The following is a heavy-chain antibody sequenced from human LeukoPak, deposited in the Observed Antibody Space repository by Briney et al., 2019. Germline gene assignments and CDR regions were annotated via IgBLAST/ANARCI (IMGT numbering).Heavy chain of an antibody. CDR1: GFTFSSYE. J-gene: IGHJ6*02. CDR3: ARVMGYGMDV. D-gene: IGHD3-16*01. V-gene: IGHV3-48*03. CDR2: ISSSGSTI. Sequence: GGSLRLSCAASGFTFSSYEMNWVRQAPGKGLEWVSYISSSGSTIYCADSVKGRFTISRDNAKNSLYLQMNSLRAEDTAVYYCARVMGYGMDVWGQGTTVTVSS.